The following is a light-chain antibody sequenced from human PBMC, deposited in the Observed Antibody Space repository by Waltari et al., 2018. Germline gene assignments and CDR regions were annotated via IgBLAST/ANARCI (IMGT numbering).Light chain of an antibody. CDR3: QQYSSYST. CDR2: QAS. CDR1: QSVGSW. J-gene: IGKJ2*01. Sequence: DIQMTQSPSNLSASVGDRVTITCRASQSVGSWLAWYQQKPGKVPKLLTYQASNLESGVPSRFSGSGSGTEFTLTISSLQPDDFATYSCQQYSSYSTFGQGTQLQI. V-gene: IGKV1-5*03.